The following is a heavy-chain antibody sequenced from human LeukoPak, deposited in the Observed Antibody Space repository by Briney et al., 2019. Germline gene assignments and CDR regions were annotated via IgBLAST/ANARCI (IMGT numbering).Heavy chain of an antibody. CDR3: AKGYFDWLPPFDY. CDR1: GFIFSTYG. J-gene: IGHJ4*02. V-gene: IGHV3-30*18. CDR2: ISYDGSNK. Sequence: PGRSLRLSCAASGFIFSTYGMHWVRQAPGKGLEWVAVISYDGSNKYYADSVKGRFTISRDNSKNTLYLQMNSLRAEDTAVYYCAKGYFDWLPPFDYWGQGTLVTVSS. D-gene: IGHD3-9*01.